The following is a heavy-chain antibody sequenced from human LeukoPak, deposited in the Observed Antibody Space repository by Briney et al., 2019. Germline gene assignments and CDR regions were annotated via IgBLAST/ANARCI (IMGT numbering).Heavy chain of an antibody. CDR2: IHGNGTT. CDR1: GASITSHS. CDR3: ARDMVSTWPYFYTYYYMDV. V-gene: IGHV4-4*07. J-gene: IGHJ6*03. D-gene: IGHD2/OR15-2a*01. Sequence: PSETLSLTCTVSGASITSHSWNWIRQPAGKGVEWIGRIHGNGTTNYNPSLKSRVTMSLDTTKSQFSLKVPSVTAADTALYYCARDMVSTWPYFYTYYYMDVWGQGTTVAVSS.